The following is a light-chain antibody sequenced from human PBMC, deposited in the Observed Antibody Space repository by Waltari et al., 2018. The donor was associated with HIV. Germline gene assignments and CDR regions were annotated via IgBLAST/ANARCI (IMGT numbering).Light chain of an antibody. CDR1: KLGNKY. CDR2: QDT. J-gene: IGLJ2*01. CDR3: QAWDSSTVL. V-gene: IGLV3-1*01. Sequence: SYDLTQPPSVSVSPGQTASITCSGDKLGNKYACWYQQKPGQSPVLVIYQDTKRPSVIPERFSGSHSGNTATLTVSGTQAMDEADYYCQAWDSSTVLFGGGTTLTVL.